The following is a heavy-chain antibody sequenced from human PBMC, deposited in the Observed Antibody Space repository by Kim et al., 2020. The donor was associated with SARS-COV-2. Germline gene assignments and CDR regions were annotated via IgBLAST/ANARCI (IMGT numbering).Heavy chain of an antibody. CDR3: ARGWTVVVTATTTDWFDS. Sequence: LKSRVTISVDTSKNPFSLKLSSVTAADTAVYYCARGWTVVVTATTTDWFDSWGRGTLVTVSS. J-gene: IGHJ5*01. D-gene: IGHD2-15*01. V-gene: IGHV4-34*01.